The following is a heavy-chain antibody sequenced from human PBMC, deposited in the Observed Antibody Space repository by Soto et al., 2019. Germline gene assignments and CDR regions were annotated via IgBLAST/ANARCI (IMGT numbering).Heavy chain of an antibody. J-gene: IGHJ4*02. Sequence: ASVKVSCKASGYTFTSYGISWVRQAPGQGLEWMGWISAYNGNTNYAQKLQGRVTMTTDTSTSTAYMELRSLRSDDTAVYYCARDPLKWEILPYYFDYWRQGTLVTVS. CDR3: ARDPLKWEILPYYFDY. D-gene: IGHD1-26*01. V-gene: IGHV1-18*04. CDR2: ISAYNGNT. CDR1: GYTFTSYG.